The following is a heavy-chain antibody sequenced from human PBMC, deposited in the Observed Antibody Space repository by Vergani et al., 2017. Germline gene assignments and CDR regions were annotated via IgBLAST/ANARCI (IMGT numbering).Heavy chain of an antibody. CDR3: ARGFPYSLDAFDI. CDR1: GFTFSSYW. V-gene: IGHV3-7*01. CDR2: IKQDGSEK. D-gene: IGHD6-13*01. J-gene: IGHJ3*02. Sequence: EVQLVESGGGLVQPGGSLRLSCAASGFTFSSYWMSWVRQAPGKGLEWVANIKQDGSEKYYVDSVKGRFTISRDNAKNSLYLQMNSLRAEDTAVYYCARGFPYSLDAFDIWGQGTMVTVSS.